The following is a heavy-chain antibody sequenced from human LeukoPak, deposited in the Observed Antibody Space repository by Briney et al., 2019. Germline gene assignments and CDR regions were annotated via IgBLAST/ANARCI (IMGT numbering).Heavy chain of an antibody. CDR1: GGSISSYY. J-gene: IGHJ4*02. CDR2: IYYSGST. Sequence: PSETLSLTCTVSGGSISSYYWSWIRQPPGKGLEWIGYIYYSGSTNYNPSLKGRVTISVDTSKNQFSLKLSSVTAADTAVYYCARDVRNSYWGQGTLVTVSS. CDR3: ARDVRNSY. D-gene: IGHD1-14*01. V-gene: IGHV4-59*01.